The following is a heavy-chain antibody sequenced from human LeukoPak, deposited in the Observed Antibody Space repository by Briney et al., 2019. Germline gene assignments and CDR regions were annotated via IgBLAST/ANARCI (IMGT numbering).Heavy chain of an antibody. J-gene: IGHJ3*02. CDR3: AVAAAATRLGDAFDI. Sequence: ASVKVSCKASGYTFTSYDINWVRQATGQGLEWMGWMNPNSGNTGYAQKFQGRVTMTRNTSISIAYMELSSLRSEDTAVYYCAVAAAATRLGDAFDIWGQGTVVTVSS. V-gene: IGHV1-8*01. D-gene: IGHD6-13*01. CDR1: GYTFTSYD. CDR2: MNPNSGNT.